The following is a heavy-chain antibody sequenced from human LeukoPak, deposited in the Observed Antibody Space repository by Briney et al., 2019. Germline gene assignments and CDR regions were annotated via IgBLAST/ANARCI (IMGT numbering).Heavy chain of an antibody. CDR1: GYTFTAYY. V-gene: IGHV1-2*02. CDR2: IDPNSGGT. CDR3: ARNRDHVNDN. J-gene: IGHJ4*02. D-gene: IGHD1-14*01. Sequence: GASVTVSCKASGYTFTAYYIHWVRQAPGQGLEWLGWIDPNSGGTTYSQRFQGRVTMTTDTSSSTAYMELRSLGSDVTAVYYCARNRDHVNDNWGQGTLVTVST.